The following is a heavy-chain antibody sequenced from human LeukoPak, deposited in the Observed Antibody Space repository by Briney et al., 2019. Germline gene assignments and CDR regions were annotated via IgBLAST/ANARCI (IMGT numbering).Heavy chain of an antibody. CDR1: GFTFSSYS. J-gene: IGHJ4*02. CDR2: ISSSSSTI. CDR3: ARVTPRPARHYDFWSGYYTAAHLGSAY. V-gene: IGHV3-48*01. D-gene: IGHD3-3*01. Sequence: PGGSLRLSCAASGFTFSSYSMNWVRQAPGKGLEWVSYISSSSSTIYYADSVKGRFTISRDNAKNSLYLQMNSLRAEDTAVYYCARVTPRPARHYDFWSGYYTAAHLGSAYWGQGTLVTVSS.